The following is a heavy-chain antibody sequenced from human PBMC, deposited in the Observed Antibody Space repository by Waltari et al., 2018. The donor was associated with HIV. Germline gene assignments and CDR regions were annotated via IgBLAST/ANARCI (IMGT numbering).Heavy chain of an antibody. J-gene: IGHJ6*02. CDR1: GFTFGNYA. D-gene: IGHD2-8*01. V-gene: IGHV3-9*01. CDR3: AKDMGIFYAYGMDV. Sequence: EAPLVESGGGSVQPGRSLRLSCAASGFTFGNYAMNWVRQAPGKALGWVSGISWNSGNIEYADSVKGRFTISRDNGKNSLYLQMNSLRSEDTGLYYCAKDMGIFYAYGMDVWGQGTAVTVSS. CDR2: ISWNSGNI.